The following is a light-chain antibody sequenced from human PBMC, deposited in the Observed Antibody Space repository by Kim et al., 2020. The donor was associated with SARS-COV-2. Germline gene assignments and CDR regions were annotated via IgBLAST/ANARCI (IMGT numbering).Light chain of an antibody. CDR3: QQLNSYPPP. Sequence: SAWVGGRLTINCRTSQGVSGYLAWFQQQPGKAPKLLVYAASTLQGGVPSRFSGSGSGTEFTLTIGSLQPEDFATYYCQQLNSYPPPFGQGTKLEI. V-gene: IGKV1-9*01. CDR1: QGVSGY. CDR2: AAS. J-gene: IGKJ2*01.